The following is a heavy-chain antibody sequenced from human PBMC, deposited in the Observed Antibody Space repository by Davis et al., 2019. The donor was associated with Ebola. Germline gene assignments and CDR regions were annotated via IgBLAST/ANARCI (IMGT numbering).Heavy chain of an antibody. CDR2: ISSSSSTI. V-gene: IGHV3-48*02. CDR1: GFTFSSYS. CDR3: ARDLSITMIVVVITPYFDY. Sequence: GGSLRLSYAASGFTFSSYSMNWVRQAPGKGLEWVSYISSSSSTIYYADSVKGRFTISRDNAKNSLYLRMNSLRDEDTAVYYCARDLSITMIVVVITPYFDYWGQGTLVTVSS. D-gene: IGHD3-22*01. J-gene: IGHJ4*02.